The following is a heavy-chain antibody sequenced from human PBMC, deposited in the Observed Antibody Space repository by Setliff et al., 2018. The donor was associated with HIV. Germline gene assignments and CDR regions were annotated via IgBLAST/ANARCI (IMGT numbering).Heavy chain of an antibody. V-gene: IGHV1-18*01. D-gene: IGHD6-25*01. J-gene: IGHJ6*03. CDR1: GYTFTTYG. CDR2: ISPFNGNT. CDR3: ARWVDDNSEGSYYHYMYV. Sequence: GASVKVSCKTSGYTFTTYGITWVRQAPGQGLEWMGWISPFNGNTNFAQKFQGRVTMTTDTSTTTAYMELRNLTSDDTAVYFCARWVDDNSEGSYYHYMYVWGNGASVTVSS.